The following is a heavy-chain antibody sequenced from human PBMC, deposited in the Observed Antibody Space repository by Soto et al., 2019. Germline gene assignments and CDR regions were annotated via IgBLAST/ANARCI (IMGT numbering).Heavy chain of an antibody. Sequence: GESLKISCKGSGYSFTSYWISWVRQMPGKGLEWMGRIDPSDSYTNYSPSFQGQVTISADKSISTAYLQWSSLKASDTAMYYCASYDSSRFDPWGQGTLVTVSS. CDR3: ASYDSSRFDP. V-gene: IGHV5-10-1*04. CDR2: IDPSDSYT. CDR1: GYSFTSYW. J-gene: IGHJ5*02. D-gene: IGHD3-22*01.